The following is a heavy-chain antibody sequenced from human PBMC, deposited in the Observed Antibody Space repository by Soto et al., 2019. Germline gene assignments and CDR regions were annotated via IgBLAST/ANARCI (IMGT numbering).Heavy chain of an antibody. CDR1: GYTFTSYG. D-gene: IGHD2-2*02. J-gene: IGHJ3*02. Sequence: ASVKVSCKASGYTFTSYGISWVRQAPGQGLEWMGWISAYNGNTNYAQKLQGRVTMTTDTSTSTAYMELRSLRSDDTAVYYCARTGGYCSSTNCYTGSRGAFDIWGQGTMVTVSS. CDR2: ISAYNGNT. CDR3: ARTGGYCSSTNCYTGSRGAFDI. V-gene: IGHV1-18*01.